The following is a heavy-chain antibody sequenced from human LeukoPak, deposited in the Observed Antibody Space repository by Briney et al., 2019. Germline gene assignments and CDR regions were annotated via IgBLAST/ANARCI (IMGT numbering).Heavy chain of an antibody. CDR1: GFTFSSYA. D-gene: IGHD3-16*02. V-gene: IGHV3-23*01. J-gene: IGHJ4*02. Sequence: PGGSLRLSCAASGFTFSSYAMSWVRQAPGKGLEWVSAISGSGGCTYYADSVKGRFTTSRDNSKNTLYLQMNSLRADDTAVYYCARGRNYRSGHYVFHYWGQGTLVTVSS. CDR2: ISGSGGCT. CDR3: ARGRNYRSGHYVFHY.